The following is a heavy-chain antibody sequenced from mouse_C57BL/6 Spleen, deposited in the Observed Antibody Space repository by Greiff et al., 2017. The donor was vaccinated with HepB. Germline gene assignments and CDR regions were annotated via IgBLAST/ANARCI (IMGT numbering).Heavy chain of an antibody. Sequence: EVKLVESGGGLLNPGGPRNFPCPAPGSPFGGFPCFWFSRTPERGLRGVATISDGGSYTYYPDNVKGRFTISRDNAKNNLYLQMSHLKSEDTAMYYCARDPWFAYWGQGTLVTVSA. V-gene: IGHV5-4*01. CDR2: ISDGGSYT. CDR3: ARDPWFAY. J-gene: IGHJ3*01. CDR1: GSPFGGFP.